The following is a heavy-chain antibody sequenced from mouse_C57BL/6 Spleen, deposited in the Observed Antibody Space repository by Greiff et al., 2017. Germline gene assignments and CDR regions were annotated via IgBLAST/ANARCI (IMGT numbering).Heavy chain of an antibody. CDR2: INSAGGST. J-gene: IGHJ4*01. CDR1: EYEFPSHD. Sequence: QLVESGGGLVQPGESMKLSCESNEYEFPSHDMSWVRKPPEKRLELVAAINSAGGSTYYPDTMERRFIISRDNTKKTLYLQMSSLRSEDTALYYCARHGPYGNYAMDYGGQGTSVTVSS. D-gene: IGHD2-1*01. CDR3: ARHGPYGNYAMDY. V-gene: IGHV5-2*01.